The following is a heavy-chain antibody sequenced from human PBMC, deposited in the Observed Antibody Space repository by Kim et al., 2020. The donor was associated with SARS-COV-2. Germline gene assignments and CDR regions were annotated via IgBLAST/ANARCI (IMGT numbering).Heavy chain of an antibody. D-gene: IGHD3-10*01. J-gene: IGHJ6*02. CDR1: GYTFTGYY. Sequence: ASVKVSCKASGYTFTGYYMHWVRQAPGQGLEWMGWINPNSGGTNYAQKFQGRVTMTRDTSISTAYMELSRLRSDDTAVYYCARVLGFGDDYGMDVWGQGTTVTVSS. CDR3: ARVLGFGDDYGMDV. V-gene: IGHV1-2*02. CDR2: INPNSGGT.